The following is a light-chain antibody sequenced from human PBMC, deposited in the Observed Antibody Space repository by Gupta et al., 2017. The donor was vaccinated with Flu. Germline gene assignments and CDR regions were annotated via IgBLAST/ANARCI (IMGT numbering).Light chain of an antibody. Sequence: EVVMTQSPATLSVSPGERATLSCRASQSVGSSLAWYQQKPGQAPRLLISGAATRATGIPARFIGNGSGTEFTLTISSRQSEDFAVYYCQQYDKWPPWTFGQGTKVEIK. CDR3: QQYDKWPPWT. V-gene: IGKV3-15*01. J-gene: IGKJ1*01. CDR1: QSVGSS. CDR2: GAA.